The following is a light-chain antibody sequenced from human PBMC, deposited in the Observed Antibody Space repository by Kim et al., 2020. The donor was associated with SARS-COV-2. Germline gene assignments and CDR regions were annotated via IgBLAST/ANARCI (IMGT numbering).Light chain of an antibody. CDR1: QSISSW. Sequence: DIQMTQSPSTLSASVGDRVTITCRASQSISSWLAWYQKKPGKAPKLLIYKASSLESGVPSRFSGSGSGTEFTLTISSLQPDDFATYYCQQYNSYWYSFGQGTKLEI. CDR2: KAS. J-gene: IGKJ2*03. CDR3: QQYNSYWYS. V-gene: IGKV1-5*03.